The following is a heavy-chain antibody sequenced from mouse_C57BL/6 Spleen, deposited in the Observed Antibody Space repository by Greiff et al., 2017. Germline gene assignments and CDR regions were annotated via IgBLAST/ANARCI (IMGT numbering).Heavy chain of an antibody. CDR3: ARGELNYAMDD. V-gene: IGHV1-9*01. Sequence: QVHVKQSGAELMKPGASVKLSCKATGYTFTGYWIEWVKQRPGHGLEWIGEILPGSGSTNYNEKFKGKATLTADKSSSTAYMELRSLTSEDSAVYFSARGELNYAMDDWGQGTSVTVSS. CDR1: GYTFTGYW. CDR2: ILPGSGST. J-gene: IGHJ4*01.